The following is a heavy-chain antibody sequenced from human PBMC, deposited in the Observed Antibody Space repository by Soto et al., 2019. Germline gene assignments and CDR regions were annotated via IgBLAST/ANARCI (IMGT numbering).Heavy chain of an antibody. Sequence: GGSLRLSCAASGFTFSGYSMTWVRQAPGKGLEWVSAISGSGGNRYYADSVKGRFTISRDNSKNTLYLQLNSLRAEDSAVYYCATDLASGSSKAFDIWGQGTMVTVSS. V-gene: IGHV3-23*01. CDR1: GFTFSGYS. CDR2: ISGSGGNR. D-gene: IGHD1-26*01. CDR3: ATDLASGSSKAFDI. J-gene: IGHJ3*02.